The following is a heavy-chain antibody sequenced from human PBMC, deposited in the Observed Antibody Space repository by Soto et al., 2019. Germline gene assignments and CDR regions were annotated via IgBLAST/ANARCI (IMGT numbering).Heavy chain of an antibody. D-gene: IGHD1-26*01. Sequence: QVQLQESGPGLVKPSETLSLTCTVSGGSVSSGSYYWSWIRQPPGKGLEWIGYIYYSGSTNYNPSHKSRVTISVDTSKNQSALKLSAVTAADTAVYYCATAPWEPYWGQGTLVTVSS. V-gene: IGHV4-61*01. J-gene: IGHJ4*02. CDR3: ATAPWEPY. CDR2: IYYSGST. CDR1: GGSVSSGSYY.